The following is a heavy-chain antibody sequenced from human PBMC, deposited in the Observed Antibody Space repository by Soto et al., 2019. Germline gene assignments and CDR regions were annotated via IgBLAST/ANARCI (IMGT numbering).Heavy chain of an antibody. CDR2: IFSNDEK. CDR3: ARILMTTTQEYNWFDP. D-gene: IGHD4-17*01. Sequence: QVTLKESGPVLVKPTETLTLTCTVSGFSLSNARMGVSWIRQPPGKALEWLAHIFSNDEKSYSTSLKSRLTTPKDTSKSQVVLTMTNMDPVDTATYYCARILMTTTQEYNWFDPWGQGTLVTVSS. CDR1: GFSLSNARMG. J-gene: IGHJ5*02. V-gene: IGHV2-26*01.